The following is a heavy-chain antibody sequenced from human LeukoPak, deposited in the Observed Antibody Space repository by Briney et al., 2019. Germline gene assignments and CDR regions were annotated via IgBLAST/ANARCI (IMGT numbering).Heavy chain of an antibody. CDR2: IHHSRGT. V-gene: IGHV4-30-2*01. J-gene: IGHJ3*01. CDR3: ARDLPLAAAAKDVFDL. CDR1: GGSISSGGYS. Sequence: SQTLSLTCTVSGGSISSGGYSWSWIRQPPGKGLEWIGNIHHSRGTYYNPSLKSRVTISVDRSKNQFSLTLNSVTAADTAAYYCARDLPLAAAAKDVFDLWGQGTLVTVSS. D-gene: IGHD6-13*01.